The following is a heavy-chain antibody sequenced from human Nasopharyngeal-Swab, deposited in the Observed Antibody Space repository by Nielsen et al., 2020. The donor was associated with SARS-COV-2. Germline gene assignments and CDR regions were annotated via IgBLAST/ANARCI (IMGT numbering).Heavy chain of an antibody. D-gene: IGHD3-22*01. V-gene: IGHV3-48*04. CDR2: ISDSGKTI. Sequence: GESLKISCAASGFTFSLYSMNWVRQAPGKGLEWVSYISDSGKTIYYADSVKGRFTISRDNAKNLLYLQMNSLRAEDTAVYYCASAHRAYGDSGYYPLDYWGKGTLVTVSS. CDR3: ASAHRAYGDSGYYPLDY. CDR1: GFTFSLYS. J-gene: IGHJ4*02.